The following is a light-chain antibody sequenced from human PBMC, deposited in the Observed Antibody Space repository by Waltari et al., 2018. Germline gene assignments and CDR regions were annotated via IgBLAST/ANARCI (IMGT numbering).Light chain of an antibody. V-gene: IGLV2-14*03. Sequence: QSALTQPASVSGSPGQSITISCTGSSSDIGSQPYASWYQQHAGKAPKLLISDVNQRPSGISSRFSGSKSGNTASLTISGLQAEDEADYYCSSFTTSNTWVFGGGTKLTVL. CDR1: SSDIGSQPY. CDR2: DVN. J-gene: IGLJ3*02. CDR3: SSFTTSNTWV.